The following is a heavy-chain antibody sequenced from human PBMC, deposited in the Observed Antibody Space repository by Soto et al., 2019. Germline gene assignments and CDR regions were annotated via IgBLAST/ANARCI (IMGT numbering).Heavy chain of an antibody. CDR1: GFTFSSFG. Sequence: QVQLVESGGGVVQPGRSLRLSCAASGFTFSSFGMHWVRQAPGKGLEWVAVIWYDGSNKYCADSVKGRFTISRDNSKNTLYRQMNSLRVEDTAVYYCTRDRIGYSAACPGYWGQGTLVTVSS. D-gene: IGHD6-13*01. J-gene: IGHJ4*02. V-gene: IGHV3-33*01. CDR3: TRDRIGYSAACPGY. CDR2: IWYDGSNK.